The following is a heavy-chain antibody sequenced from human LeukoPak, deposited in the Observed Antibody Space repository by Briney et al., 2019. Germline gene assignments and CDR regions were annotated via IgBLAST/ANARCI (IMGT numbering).Heavy chain of an antibody. CDR1: GYSFTSYW. CDR2: IYPGDSDT. J-gene: IGHJ4*02. V-gene: IGHV5-51*01. CDR3: TRLSHPYCSGGSCLPDDY. Sequence: GESLKISCKGSGYSFTSYWIGWVRQMPGKGLEWMGIIYPGDSDTRYSPSFQGQVTISADKSISTAYLQWSSLKASYTAMYYCTRLSHPYCSGGSCLPDDYWGQGTLVTVSS. D-gene: IGHD2-15*01.